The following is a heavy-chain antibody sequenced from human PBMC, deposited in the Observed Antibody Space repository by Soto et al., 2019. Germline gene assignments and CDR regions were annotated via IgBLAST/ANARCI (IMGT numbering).Heavy chain of an antibody. D-gene: IGHD3-10*01. J-gene: IGHJ4*02. CDR1: GFTFSNYV. CDR2: ISGSGDNT. Sequence: HPGGSLRLSCAASGFTFSNYVMSWVRQAPGKGLEWVSSISGSGDNTYYADSVKGRFTISRDNSKNTLFLQMNSLRAEDTAVYYCAKLPLVLAFGCDYWGKGTLVTVAS. CDR3: AKLPLVLAFGCDY. V-gene: IGHV3-23*01.